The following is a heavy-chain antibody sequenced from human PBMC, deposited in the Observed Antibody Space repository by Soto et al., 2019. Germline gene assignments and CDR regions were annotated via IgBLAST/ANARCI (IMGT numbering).Heavy chain of an antibody. V-gene: IGHV3-66*01. CDR1: GFSVSNSH. J-gene: IGHJ3*02. D-gene: IGHD1-26*01. CDR3: ARGQGWELPLGTFDI. CDR2: TYDGGAT. Sequence: EVQLEESGGGLVQPGGSLRLSCVASGFSVSNSHLSWVRQAPGKPLEWVSGTYDGGATYYADSVKGRFFISRDRSKNTVYLQMNSLRVEDMAVYYCARGQGWELPLGTFDIWGQGTMVTVSS.